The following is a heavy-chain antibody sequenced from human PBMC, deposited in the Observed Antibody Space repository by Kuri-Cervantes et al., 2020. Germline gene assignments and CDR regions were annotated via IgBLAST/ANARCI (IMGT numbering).Heavy chain of an antibody. CDR2: IYYSGST. CDR3: ARDSRYSSGWYLGTY. Sequence: SETLSLTCTVSGGSISSYYWSWIRQPPGKGLEWIGYIYYSGSTYYNPSLKSRVTISVDTSKNQFSLKLSSVTAADTAVYYCARDSRYSSGWYLGTYWGQGTLVTVSS. CDR1: GGSISSYY. J-gene: IGHJ4*02. D-gene: IGHD6-19*01. V-gene: IGHV4-59*01.